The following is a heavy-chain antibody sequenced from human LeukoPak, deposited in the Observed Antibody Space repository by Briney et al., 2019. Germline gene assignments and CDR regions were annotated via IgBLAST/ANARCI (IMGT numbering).Heavy chain of an antibody. V-gene: IGHV3-23*01. J-gene: IGHJ5*02. D-gene: IGHD3-10*01. Sequence: GGSLRLSCAASGFTFSTYAMSWVRQAPGKGLEWVSAISGSGGSTYYADSVKGRFTISRDNSKNTLYLQMNSLRAEDTAVYYCAKDSTSMVRGVIGWFDPWGQGTLVTVSS. CDR1: GFTFSTYA. CDR3: AKDSTSMVRGVIGWFDP. CDR2: ISGSGGST.